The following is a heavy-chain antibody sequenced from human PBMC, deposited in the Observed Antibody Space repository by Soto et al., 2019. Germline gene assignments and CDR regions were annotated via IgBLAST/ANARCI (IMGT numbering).Heavy chain of an antibody. D-gene: IGHD2-21*02. CDR3: ERARIVVVTAMPHWFDP. CDR1: GGTFSSYA. CDR2: IIPIFGTA. J-gene: IGHJ5*02. Sequence: SVKVSCKASGGTFSSYAISWVRQAPGQGLEWMGGIIPIFGTANYAQKFQGRVTITADESTSTAYMELSSLRSEDTAVYYCERARIVVVTAMPHWFDPWGQGTLVTVS. V-gene: IGHV1-69*13.